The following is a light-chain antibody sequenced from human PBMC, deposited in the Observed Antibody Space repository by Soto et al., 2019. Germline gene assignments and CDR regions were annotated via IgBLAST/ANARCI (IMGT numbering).Light chain of an antibody. CDR2: KAS. CDR1: QSISNW. V-gene: IGKV1-5*03. CDR3: GRCNSYPWT. Sequence: DIQMTQSPSTLSASVGDRVTITCRASQSISNWFAWYQQKPGKAPKLRIYKASSLESGVPSRFSGSGSGREFSLSISSLQPDDFATYYCGRCNSYPWTFGQGTELEIK. J-gene: IGKJ1*01.